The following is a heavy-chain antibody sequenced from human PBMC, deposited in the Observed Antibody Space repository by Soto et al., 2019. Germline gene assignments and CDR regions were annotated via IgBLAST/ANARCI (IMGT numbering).Heavy chain of an antibody. V-gene: IGHV3-21*01. Sequence: DVQLVESVGGLVKAGGSLRLSCAVSGFTFSAYTMSWVRQPPGKGLEWVATISSISTYIKYADSVRGRFTISRDNAENSLFLQMDSLRVEDTAVYYCARVHIAARDYWGQGTLVTVAS. CDR2: ISSISTYI. D-gene: IGHD6-6*01. CDR3: ARVHIAARDY. J-gene: IGHJ4*02. CDR1: GFTFSAYT.